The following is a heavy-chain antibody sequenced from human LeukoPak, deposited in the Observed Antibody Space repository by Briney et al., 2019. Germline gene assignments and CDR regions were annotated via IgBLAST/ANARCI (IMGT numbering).Heavy chain of an antibody. CDR1: GGSISSSNW. CDR2: IYHSGST. J-gene: IGHJ3*02. Sequence: SETLSLTCAVSGGSISSSNWWSWVRQPPGKGLEWIGEIYHSGSTNYNPSLKSRVTISVDKSKNQFSLKLSSVTAADTAVYYCARDLTPAYYDFWSGYYTGSNAFDIWGQGTMVTVSP. CDR3: ARDLTPAYYDFWSGYYTGSNAFDI. D-gene: IGHD3-3*01. V-gene: IGHV4-4*02.